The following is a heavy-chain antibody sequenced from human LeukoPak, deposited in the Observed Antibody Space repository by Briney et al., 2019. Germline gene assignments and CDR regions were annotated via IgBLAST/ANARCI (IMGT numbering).Heavy chain of an antibody. CDR3: ARRDYYDSSGYRH. D-gene: IGHD3-22*01. CDR1: GFTFSSYA. CDR2: ISSNGGST. V-gene: IGHV3-64*01. Sequence: PVGSLRLSCAASGFTFSSYAMHWVRQAPGKGLEYVSAISSNGGSTYYANSVKGRFTISRDNSKNTLYLQMGSLRAEDMAVYYCARRDYYDSSGYRHWGQGTLVTVSS. J-gene: IGHJ4*02.